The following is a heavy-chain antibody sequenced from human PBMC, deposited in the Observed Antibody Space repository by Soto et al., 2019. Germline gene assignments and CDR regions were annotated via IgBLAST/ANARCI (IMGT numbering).Heavy chain of an antibody. CDR3: ARHTPYSPGAGSHYVFDY. Sequence: EVQLVQSAAEVQKPGESLKISCKGSGFSFTNYWIAWVRQMPGKGLQWMGIINPADSDTRYSPSFQGQVTLSVDKSITTASLQWRSLKASDTAIYYCARHTPYSPGAGSHYVFDYWGQGTLVTVSS. CDR2: INPADSDT. V-gene: IGHV5-51*01. D-gene: IGHD3-10*01. J-gene: IGHJ4*02. CDR1: GFSFTNYW.